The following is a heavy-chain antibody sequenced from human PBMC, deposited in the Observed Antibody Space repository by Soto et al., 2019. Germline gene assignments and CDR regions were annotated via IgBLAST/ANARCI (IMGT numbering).Heavy chain of an antibody. V-gene: IGHV6-1*01. CDR2: TYYRSKWYN. CDR1: GDSVSSNSAA. D-gene: IGHD6-19*01. CDR3: AKASIAVAGYYFDY. Sequence: SQTLSLTCATSGDSVSSNSAAWNWIRQSPSRGLEWLGRTYYRSKWYNDYAVSVKSRITINPDTSKNQFSLQLNSVTPEDTAVYYCAKASIAVAGYYFDYWGQGTLVTVSS. J-gene: IGHJ4*02.